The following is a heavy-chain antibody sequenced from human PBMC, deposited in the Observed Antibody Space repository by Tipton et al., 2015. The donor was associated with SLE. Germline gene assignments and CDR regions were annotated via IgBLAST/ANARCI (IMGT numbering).Heavy chain of an antibody. D-gene: IGHD3-10*01. Sequence: TLSLTCVVYGGSISSYYWSWIRQPPGKGLEWIGDASYGGRPNFNPSLKSRVTVSVDTSKNQISLRLSSVTAADSAVYYWARADGSYFYYFMDVWGKGTTVTVSS. J-gene: IGHJ6*03. CDR1: GGSISSYY. CDR2: ASYGGRP. V-gene: IGHV4-59*01. CDR3: ARADGSYFYYFMDV.